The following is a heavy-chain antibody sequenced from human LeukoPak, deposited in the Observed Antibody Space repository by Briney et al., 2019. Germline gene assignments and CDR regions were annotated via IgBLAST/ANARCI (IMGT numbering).Heavy chain of an antibody. CDR2: INPNSGGT. V-gene: IGHV1-2*02. D-gene: IGHD3-22*01. Sequence: ASVKVSCKASGYTFTGYYTHWVRQAPGQGLEWMGWINPNSGGTNYAQKFQGRVTMTRDTSISTAYMELSRLRSDDTAVYYCAREYYYDSSGDMDVWGKGTTVTVSS. CDR1: GYTFTGYY. J-gene: IGHJ6*03. CDR3: AREYYYDSSGDMDV.